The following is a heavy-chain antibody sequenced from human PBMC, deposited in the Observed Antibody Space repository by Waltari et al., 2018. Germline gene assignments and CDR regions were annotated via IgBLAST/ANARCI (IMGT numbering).Heavy chain of an antibody. CDR2: IIPIFGTA. Sequence: QVQLVQSGAEVKKPGSSVKVSCKASGGTFSSYAISWVRQAPGQGLEWMGGIIPIFGTANYAQKFHGRVTITTDESTSTAYMELSSLRSEDTAVYYWARQIAAAGPYDAFDIWGQGTMVTVSS. V-gene: IGHV1-69*05. CDR3: ARQIAAAGPYDAFDI. CDR1: GGTFSSYA. D-gene: IGHD6-13*01. J-gene: IGHJ3*02.